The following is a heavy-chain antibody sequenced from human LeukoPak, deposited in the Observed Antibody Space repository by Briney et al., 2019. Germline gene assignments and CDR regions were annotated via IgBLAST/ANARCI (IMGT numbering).Heavy chain of an antibody. CDR3: ARHRGSSSLFDY. Sequence: SQTLSLTCTVSGGSISSGDYYWDWIRQPPGMGLEYIGSIYYSGSTYYNPSLKSRVTISVDTSKNQFSLKLSSVTAADTAVNYCARHRGSSSLFDYWGQGTLVTVSS. V-gene: IGHV4-39*01. J-gene: IGHJ4*02. D-gene: IGHD6-6*01. CDR2: IYYSGST. CDR1: GGSISSGDYY.